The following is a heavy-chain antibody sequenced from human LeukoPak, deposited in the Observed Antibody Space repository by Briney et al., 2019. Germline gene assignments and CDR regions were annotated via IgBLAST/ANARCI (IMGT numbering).Heavy chain of an antibody. CDR1: GGAISSGDYY. D-gene: IGHD2-2*01. CDR2: IYYSGST. Sequence: SQTLSLTCTVSGGAISSGDYYWSWIRQPPREGLEWIGYIYYSGSTYYNPSLKSRVTISVDTSKNQFSLKLSSVTAADTAVYDCARGGQYQLLPFDYWGQGTLVTVSS. J-gene: IGHJ4*02. CDR3: ARGGQYQLLPFDY. V-gene: IGHV4-30-4*01.